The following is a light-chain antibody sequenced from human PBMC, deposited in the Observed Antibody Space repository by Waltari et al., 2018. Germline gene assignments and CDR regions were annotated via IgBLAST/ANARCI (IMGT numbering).Light chain of an antibody. CDR3: QSADSTNTYWV. CDR1: ELPTQY. Sequence: SYELTQPPSVSVSPGQTASITCSGDELPTQYAFWYRQKPGQAPALLIYKDTERPSGIPERVSASSSGTTVTLTITGVQPEDEADYYCQSADSTNTYWVFGGGTKLTVL. V-gene: IGLV3-25*03. J-gene: IGLJ2*01. CDR2: KDT.